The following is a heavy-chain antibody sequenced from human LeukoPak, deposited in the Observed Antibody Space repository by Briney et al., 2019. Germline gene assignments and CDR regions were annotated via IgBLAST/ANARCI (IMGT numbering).Heavy chain of an antibody. Sequence: ASVKVSCKASGYTLTSYDINWVRQATGQGLEWMGWMNPNSGNTGYAQKFQGRVTMTRNTSISTAYMELSSLRSEDTAVYYCARGRPNYYGSGSYPFDYWGQGTLVTVSS. D-gene: IGHD3-10*01. J-gene: IGHJ4*02. CDR3: ARGRPNYYGSGSYPFDY. CDR2: MNPNSGNT. CDR1: GYTLTSYD. V-gene: IGHV1-8*01.